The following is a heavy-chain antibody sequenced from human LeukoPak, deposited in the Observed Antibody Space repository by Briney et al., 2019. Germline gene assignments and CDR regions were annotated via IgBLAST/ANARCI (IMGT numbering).Heavy chain of an antibody. CDR3: ARDLGYGYGSAWHKYFDY. V-gene: IGHV1-2*06. D-gene: IGHD5-18*01. CDR2: IDPNSGGT. J-gene: IGHJ4*01. Sequence: GASVKVSCKASGYTFSGYYLHWVRQAPGQGLEWMGHIDPNSGGTKYAQKFQGRVTMTRDTSTTSAYMELSSLIFDDTAVYYCARDLGYGYGSAWHKYFDYWGHGTLVTVSS. CDR1: GYTFSGYY.